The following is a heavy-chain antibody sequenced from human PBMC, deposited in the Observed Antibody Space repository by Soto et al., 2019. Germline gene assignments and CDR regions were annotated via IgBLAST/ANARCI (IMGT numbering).Heavy chain of an antibody. CDR2: ISWNSGSI. CDR1: GFTFDDYA. V-gene: IGHV3-9*01. CDR3: AKDMELGGDY. D-gene: IGHD1-7*01. Sequence: EVQLVESGGGLVQPGRSLRLSCAASGFTFDDYALHWVRQAPGKGLEWVSGISWNSGSIGYADSVKGRFTISRDNAKNSLYLQMNSLGAEDTALYYCAKDMELGGDYWGQGTLVTVSS. J-gene: IGHJ4*02.